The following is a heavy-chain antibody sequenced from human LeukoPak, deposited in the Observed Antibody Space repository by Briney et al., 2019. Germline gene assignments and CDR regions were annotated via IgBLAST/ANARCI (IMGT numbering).Heavy chain of an antibody. V-gene: IGHV1-24*01. CDR1: GYNLTELS. CDR2: FDPGDVAM. D-gene: IGHD3-9*01. Sequence: ASVKVSCKVSGYNLTELSMHWVRQAPGKGLEWMGGFDPGDVAMVSAQGFQVRVTMTEDTSTDTVYMELSSLKSEATAVYYCAAGGFYDLLPYWGQGTLVTVSS. CDR3: AAGGFYDLLPY. J-gene: IGHJ4*02.